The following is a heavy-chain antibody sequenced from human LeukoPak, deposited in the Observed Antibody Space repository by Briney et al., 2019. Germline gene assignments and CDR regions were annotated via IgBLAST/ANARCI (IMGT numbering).Heavy chain of an antibody. Sequence: GGSLRLSCAASGFTFSSYSMNWVRQAPGKGLEWVSSISSSSSYIYYADSVKGRFTISRDNAKNSLYLQMNSLRAEDTAVYYCARDSLTYYDSSGYAPSDYWGQGTLVTVSS. CDR3: ARDSLTYYDSSGYAPSDY. D-gene: IGHD3-22*01. CDR1: GFTFSSYS. V-gene: IGHV3-21*01. CDR2: ISSSSSYI. J-gene: IGHJ4*02.